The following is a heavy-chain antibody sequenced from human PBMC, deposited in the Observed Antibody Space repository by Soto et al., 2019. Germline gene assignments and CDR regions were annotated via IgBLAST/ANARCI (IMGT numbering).Heavy chain of an antibody. D-gene: IGHD7-27*01. V-gene: IGHV3-33*08. CDR1: GFTFSSYG. CDR3: ARSGLTGAERVPDY. J-gene: IGHJ4*02. CDR2: IWYDGSNK. Sequence: GGSLRLSCAASGFTFSSYGMHWVRQAPGKGLEWVAVIWYDGSNKYYADSVKGRFTISRDNSKNTLYLQMNSLRAEDTVVYYCARSGLTGAERVPDYWGQGTLVTVSS.